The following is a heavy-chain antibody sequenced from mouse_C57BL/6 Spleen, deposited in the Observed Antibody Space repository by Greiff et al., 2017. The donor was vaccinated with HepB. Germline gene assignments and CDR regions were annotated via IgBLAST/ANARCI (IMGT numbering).Heavy chain of an antibody. Sequence: QVQLQQSGAELVKPGASVKISCKASGYAFSSYWMNWVKQRPGKGLEWIGQIYPGDGDTNYNGKFKGKATLTADNASSTAYMQLSSLTSEDSAVYFCARRDYGSSYFDYWGQGTTLTVSS. CDR1: GYAFSSYW. CDR2: IYPGDGDT. J-gene: IGHJ2*01. D-gene: IGHD1-1*01. CDR3: ARRDYGSSYFDY. V-gene: IGHV1-80*01.